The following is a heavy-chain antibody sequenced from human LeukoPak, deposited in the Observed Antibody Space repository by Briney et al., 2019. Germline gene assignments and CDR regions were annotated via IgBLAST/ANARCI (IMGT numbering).Heavy chain of an antibody. J-gene: IGHJ4*02. CDR2: TYRSKWYN. D-gene: IGHD6-13*01. CDR1: GDSVSSNSAA. Sequence: SQTLSLTCAISGDSVSSNSAAWSWIRQSPSRRLEWLGRTYRSKWYNDYAVSVKSRITINPDTSKNQFSLQLNSVTPEDTAVYYCARAPGIAAAGELWPFDYWGQGTLVTVSS. CDR3: ARAPGIAAAGELWPFDY. V-gene: IGHV6-1*01.